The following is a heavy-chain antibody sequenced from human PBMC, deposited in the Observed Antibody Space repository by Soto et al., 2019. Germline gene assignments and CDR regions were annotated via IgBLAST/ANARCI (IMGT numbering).Heavy chain of an antibody. Sequence: PSETLSLTCTVSGGSISSGGYYWSWIRQHPGKGLEWIGYIYYSGSTYYNPSLKSRVTISVDTSKNQFSLKLSSVTAADTAVYYCARSHYDILTGYYYYYYGMDVWGQGTTVTSP. J-gene: IGHJ6*02. CDR2: IYYSGST. CDR3: ARSHYDILTGYYYYYYGMDV. D-gene: IGHD3-9*01. CDR1: GGSISSGGYY. V-gene: IGHV4-31*03.